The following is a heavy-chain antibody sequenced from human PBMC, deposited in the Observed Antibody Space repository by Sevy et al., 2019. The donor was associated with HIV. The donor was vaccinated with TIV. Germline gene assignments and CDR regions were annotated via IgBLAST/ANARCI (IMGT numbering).Heavy chain of an antibody. J-gene: IGHJ4*02. CDR1: GFTFYNYG. Sequence: GGSLRLSCAGSGFTFYNYGIHWVRQAPGKGLEWVTMISYDGKNENYADSVKGRFTISRDNSKNTVYLQMNSLRPDDTAIYYCAKDRSCSWSVDYRGQGTLVTVSS. CDR2: ISYDGKNE. D-gene: IGHD6-13*01. V-gene: IGHV3-30*18. CDR3: AKDRSCSWSVDY.